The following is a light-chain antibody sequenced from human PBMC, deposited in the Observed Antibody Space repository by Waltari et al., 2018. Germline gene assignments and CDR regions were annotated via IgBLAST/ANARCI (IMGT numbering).Light chain of an antibody. J-gene: IGKJ1*01. CDR1: ESISSNY. V-gene: IGKV3-20*01. CDR2: AAS. Sequence: EIVLTQSPGTLSLSPGERATLSCRASESISSNYFVWYQQKPGQGPRLLLYAASNRATGIPDRFSGSGSGTDFTLTISRLESEDFAVYYCQQYDRSPWTFGQGTKVAIE. CDR3: QQYDRSPWT.